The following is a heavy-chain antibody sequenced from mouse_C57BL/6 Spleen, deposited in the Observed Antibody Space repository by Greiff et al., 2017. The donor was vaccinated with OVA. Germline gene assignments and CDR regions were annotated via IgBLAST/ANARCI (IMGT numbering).Heavy chain of an antibody. CDR1: GYAFTNYL. CDR2: INPGSGGT. D-gene: IGHD2-2*01. V-gene: IGHV1-54*01. Sequence: VQLQQSGAELVRPGTSVKVSCKASGYAFTNYLIEWVKQRPGQGLEWIGVINPGSGGTNYNEKFKGKATLTADKSSSTAYMQLSSLTSEDSAVYFCARKRYGYDGDYYAMDYWGQGTSVTVSS. CDR3: ARKRYGYDGDYYAMDY. J-gene: IGHJ4*01.